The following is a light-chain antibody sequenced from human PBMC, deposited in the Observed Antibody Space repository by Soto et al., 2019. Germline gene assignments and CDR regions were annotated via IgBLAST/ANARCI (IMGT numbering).Light chain of an antibody. CDR1: QSVSSSF. J-gene: IGKJ2*01. Sequence: TLLTQSPGTLSLSPGERATLSCRASQSVSSSFLAWYQQKPDQAPRLLIYGASIRATGIADRFTGSGSGTDFTLTISRLEPEDFAVYYCQQYGSPYTFGQGTRVEIK. V-gene: IGKV3-20*01. CDR3: QQYGSPYT. CDR2: GAS.